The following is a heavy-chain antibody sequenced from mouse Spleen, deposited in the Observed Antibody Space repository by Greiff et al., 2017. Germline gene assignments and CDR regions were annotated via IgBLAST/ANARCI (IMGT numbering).Heavy chain of an antibody. D-gene: IGHD3-3*01. CDR3: ARVGRLGPYFDV. CDR1: GFTFSSYA. J-gene: IGHJ1*03. CDR2: ISDGGSYT. Sequence: EVHLVESGGGLVKPGGSLKLSCAASGFTFSSYAMSWVRQTPEKRLEWVATISDGGSYTYYPDNVKGRFTISRDNAKNNLYLQMSHLKSEDTAMYYCARVGRLGPYFDVWGTGTTVTVSS. V-gene: IGHV5-4*01.